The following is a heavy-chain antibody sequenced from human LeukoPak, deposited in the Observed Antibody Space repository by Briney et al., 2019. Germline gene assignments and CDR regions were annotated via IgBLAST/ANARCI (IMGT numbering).Heavy chain of an antibody. D-gene: IGHD2-2*01. CDR3: ALISGHIVVVPAGSLGFGY. J-gene: IGHJ4*02. Sequence: GASVKVSCKASGYTFTSYDINWVRQASGQGLEWMGWMNPNSGNTGYAQKFQGRVTMTRNTSISTAYMELSSLRSEDTAVYYCALISGHIVVVPAGSLGFGYWGQGTLVTVSS. CDR2: MNPNSGNT. V-gene: IGHV1-8*01. CDR1: GYTFTSYD.